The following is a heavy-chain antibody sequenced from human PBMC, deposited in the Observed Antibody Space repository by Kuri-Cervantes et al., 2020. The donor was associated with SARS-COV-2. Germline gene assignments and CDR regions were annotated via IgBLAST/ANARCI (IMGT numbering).Heavy chain of an antibody. CDR3: ARGVSSSSPLTSYYMDV. CDR2: INHSGST. V-gene: IGHV4-34*01. CDR1: GGSFSGYY. Sequence: SQTLSLTCAVYGGSFSGYYWSWIRQLPGKGLEWIGEINHSGSTNYNPSLKSRVTISVDTSKNQFSLKLSSVTAADTAVYYCARGVSSSSPLTSYYMDVWGKGTTVTVSS. D-gene: IGHD6-6*01. J-gene: IGHJ6*03.